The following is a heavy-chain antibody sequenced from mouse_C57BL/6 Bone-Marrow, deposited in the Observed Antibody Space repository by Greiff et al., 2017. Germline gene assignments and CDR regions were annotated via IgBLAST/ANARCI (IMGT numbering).Heavy chain of an antibody. V-gene: IGHV1-54*01. CDR1: GYAFTNYL. Sequence: QVQLQQSGAELVRPGTSVKVSCKASGYAFTNYLIEWVKQRPGQGLEWIGVINPGSGGTNYNEKFKGKATLTADKSSSTAYMQLSSLTSEDSAVYVSARCRGGRPGYYGKFWFAYWGQGTLVTVSA. D-gene: IGHD2-1*01. CDR3: ARCRGGRPGYYGKFWFAY. J-gene: IGHJ3*01. CDR2: INPGSGGT.